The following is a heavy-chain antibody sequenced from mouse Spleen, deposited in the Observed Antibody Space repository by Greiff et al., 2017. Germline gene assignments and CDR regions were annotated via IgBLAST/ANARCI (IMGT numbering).Heavy chain of an antibody. V-gene: IGHV5-9-1*01. CDR3: ASLYGNYWYFDV. Sequence: EVKVVESGGGLVKPGGSLKLSCAASGFTFSSYAMSWVRQTPEKRLEWVATISSGGSYTYYPDSVKGRFTISRDNAKNTLYLQMSSLRSEDTAMYYCASLYGNYWYFDVWGAGTTVTVSS. CDR2: ISSGGSYT. J-gene: IGHJ1*01. D-gene: IGHD2-1*01. CDR1: GFTFSSYA.